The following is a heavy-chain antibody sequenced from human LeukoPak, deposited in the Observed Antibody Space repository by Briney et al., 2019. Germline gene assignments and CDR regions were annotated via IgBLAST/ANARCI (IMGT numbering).Heavy chain of an antibody. Sequence: SETLSLTCTVSGDSITDDYYTWIRQPAGKGLEWIGRIHSGGTTNYNPSLMSRVTLSINKSKKHISLRLTSVTAADTALYYCARDNGSGYTKGYEHYYYYLDVWGKGTTVTVSS. V-gene: IGHV4-4*07. CDR1: GDSITDDY. CDR2: IHSGGTT. J-gene: IGHJ6*03. CDR3: ARDNGSGYTKGYEHYYYYLDV. D-gene: IGHD3-3*02.